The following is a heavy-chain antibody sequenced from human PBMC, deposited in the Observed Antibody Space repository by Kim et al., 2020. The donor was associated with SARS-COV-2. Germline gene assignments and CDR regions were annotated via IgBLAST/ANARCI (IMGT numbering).Heavy chain of an antibody. Sequence: QKFQGRVTITADESTSTAYMELSSLRSEDTAVYYCARELNYYGSGNWFDPWGQGTLVTVSS. V-gene: IGHV1-69*01. CDR3: ARELNYYGSGNWFDP. D-gene: IGHD3-10*01. J-gene: IGHJ5*02.